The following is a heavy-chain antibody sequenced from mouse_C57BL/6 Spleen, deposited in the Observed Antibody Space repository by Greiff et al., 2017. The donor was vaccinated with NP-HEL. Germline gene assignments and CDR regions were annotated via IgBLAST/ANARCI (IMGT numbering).Heavy chain of an antibody. CDR2: INPGSGGT. D-gene: IGHD2-5*01. J-gene: IGHJ4*01. Sequence: VKLQESGAELVRPGTSVKVSCKASGYAFTNYLIEWVKQRPGQGLEWIGVINPGSGGTNYNEKFKGKATLTADKSSSTAYMQLSSLTSEDSAVYFCASRLGSNYDYYAMDYWGQGTSVTVSS. V-gene: IGHV1-54*01. CDR3: ASRLGSNYDYYAMDY. CDR1: GYAFTNYL.